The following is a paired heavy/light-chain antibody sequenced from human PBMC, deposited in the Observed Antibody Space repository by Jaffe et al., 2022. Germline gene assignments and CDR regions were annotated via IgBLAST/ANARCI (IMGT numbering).Heavy chain of an antibody. Sequence: EVQLLESGGGLVQPGGSLRLSCAASGFTFNNCAMTWVRQTPGKGLERVSAISGGGDNTYYADSVKGRFTISRDNSKNTLSLQMNSLRAEDTAVYYCAKVGGDSNYYYYMDVWGKGTTVTVSS. CDR3: AKVGGDSNYYYYMDV. CDR1: GFTFNNCA. J-gene: IGHJ6*03. V-gene: IGHV3-23*01. CDR2: ISGGGDNT. D-gene: IGHD4-17*01.
Light chain of an antibody. CDR2: GAS. V-gene: IGKV3-20*01. Sequence: EIVLTQSPGTLSLSPGERATLSCRASQSVGSTYLAWYQQKPGQAPRLLIYGASNRATGIPDRFSGSGSGTDFTVTISRLEPEDFAVYYCQQYASSPWTFGQGTKVEIK. CDR3: QQYASSPWT. CDR1: QSVGSTY. J-gene: IGKJ1*01.